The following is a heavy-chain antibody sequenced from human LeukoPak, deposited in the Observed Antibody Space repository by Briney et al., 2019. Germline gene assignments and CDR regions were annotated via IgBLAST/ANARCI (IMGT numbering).Heavy chain of an antibody. J-gene: IGHJ1*01. Sequence: GGSLRLSCVTSGFTFTTYAMSWVRQAPGMGLEWVSSISNNGGDTYYADSVKGRFTISRDNSKNTLYLQMNSLRAEDTAVYYCAKDGDESGPDLAEYFQHWGQGTLVTVSS. D-gene: IGHD5-24*01. V-gene: IGHV3-23*01. CDR1: GFTFTTYA. CDR3: AKDGDESGPDLAEYFQH. CDR2: ISNNGGDT.